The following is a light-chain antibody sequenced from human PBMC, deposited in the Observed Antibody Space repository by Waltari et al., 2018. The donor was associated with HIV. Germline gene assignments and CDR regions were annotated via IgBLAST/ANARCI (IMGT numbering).Light chain of an antibody. Sequence: QSTLTQPPSAPGSPGQSVPISCTGTSSAIGGYNYVSWYQQHPGKAPKLIMTEVTKRPSGVPGRCSGSRSVNTASLTVSGLQADDEALYYCSSFAPTNKFYVLFGGGTTLTV. CDR2: EVT. V-gene: IGLV2-8*01. CDR3: SSFAPTNKFYVL. J-gene: IGLJ2*01. CDR1: SSAIGGYNY.